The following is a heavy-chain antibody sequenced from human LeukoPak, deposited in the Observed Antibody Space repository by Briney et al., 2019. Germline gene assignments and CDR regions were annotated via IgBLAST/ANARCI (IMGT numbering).Heavy chain of an antibody. J-gene: IGHJ4*02. D-gene: IGHD6-19*01. CDR1: GGTFSSYA. V-gene: IGHV1-69*05. Sequence: ASVKVSCKASGGTFSSYAISWVRQAPGQGLEWMGRIIPIFGTANYAQKFQGRVTITTDESTSTAYMELSSLRSEDTAVYYCVRDEAFGQWLAPGDYWGQGTLVTVSS. CDR3: VRDEAFGQWLAPGDY. CDR2: IIPIFGTA.